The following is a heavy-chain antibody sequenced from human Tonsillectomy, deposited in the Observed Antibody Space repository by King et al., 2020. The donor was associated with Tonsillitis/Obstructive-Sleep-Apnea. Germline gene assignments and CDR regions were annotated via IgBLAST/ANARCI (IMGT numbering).Heavy chain of an antibody. CDR2: IHYSGST. D-gene: IGHD7-27*01. J-gene: IGHJ3*02. CDR1: GGSISYYY. Sequence: VQLQESGPGLVKPSETLSLTCTVSGGSISYYYWNWIRQPPGKGLEWIGYIHYSGSTNFNPSLKSRVTTSVDTSKNHFALKLSSVTAADPAVYYCARQSQKWGYAFVIWGPGTMVTVSS. CDR3: ARQSQKWGYAFVI. V-gene: IGHV4-59*08.